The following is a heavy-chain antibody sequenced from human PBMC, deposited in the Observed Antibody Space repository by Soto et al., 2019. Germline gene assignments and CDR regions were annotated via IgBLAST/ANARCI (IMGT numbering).Heavy chain of an antibody. V-gene: IGHV3-30*18. Sequence: GGSLRLSCAVSGFTFSDYGMHWVRQAPGKGLEWVAAISYDGTNKYYADSVKGRFTISRDNSKNTLYMQVDSLRAEDTAVFYCAKDRGYCSGGDCNFNWWFDPWGLGTLVTVSS. J-gene: IGHJ5*02. CDR2: ISYDGTNK. CDR1: GFTFSDYG. CDR3: AKDRGYCSGGDCNFNWWFDP. D-gene: IGHD2-15*01.